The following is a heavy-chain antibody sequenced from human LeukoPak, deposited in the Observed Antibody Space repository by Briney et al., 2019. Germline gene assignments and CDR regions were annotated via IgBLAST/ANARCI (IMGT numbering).Heavy chain of an antibody. CDR3: ARDSAVATYYGVDV. D-gene: IGHD6-19*01. J-gene: IGHJ6*02. CDR2: IQSDGNEK. V-gene: IGHV3-7*01. CDR1: GFTFRDYW. Sequence: GGSLRFSCGASGFTFRDYWMSWHRQAPGKGLEWVANIQSDGNEKNYIDSVQDRFTISRDNAKTSLYLQMNSLRAEDTAVYYCARDSAVATYYGVDVWGQGTTVTVSS.